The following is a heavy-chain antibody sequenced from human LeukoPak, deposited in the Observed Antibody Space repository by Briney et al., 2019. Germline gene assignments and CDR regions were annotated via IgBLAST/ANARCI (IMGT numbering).Heavy chain of an antibody. J-gene: IGHJ3*02. CDR2: ISSSNSYI. CDR1: GFTFSSYS. Sequence: GGSLRLSCAASGFTFSSYSMNWVRQAPGKGLEWVSSISSSNSYIYYAESVKGRFTISRDNAKNSLYLRMNSLRAEDTAVYYCARRGFGELSEAREEVHDAFDIWGQGTMVTVSS. V-gene: IGHV3-21*01. D-gene: IGHD3-16*02. CDR3: ARRGFGELSEAREEVHDAFDI.